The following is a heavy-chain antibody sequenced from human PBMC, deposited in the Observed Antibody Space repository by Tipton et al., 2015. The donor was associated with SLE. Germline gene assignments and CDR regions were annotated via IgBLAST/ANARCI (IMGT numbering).Heavy chain of an antibody. D-gene: IGHD1-26*01. CDR3: ARDGAIDAFDI. Sequence: LRLSCTVSGGSISSHYWSWVRQPPGKGLEWIGYIYYSGSTNYNPSLKSRVTISVDTSKNQFSLKLSSVTAADTAVYYCARDGAIDAFDIWGQGTMVTVSS. J-gene: IGHJ3*02. CDR2: IYYSGST. V-gene: IGHV4-59*11. CDR1: GGSISSHY.